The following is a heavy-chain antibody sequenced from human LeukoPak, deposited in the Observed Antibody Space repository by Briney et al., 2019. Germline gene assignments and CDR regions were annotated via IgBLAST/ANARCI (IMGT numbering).Heavy chain of an antibody. D-gene: IGHD3-22*01. CDR3: AKGYYYDTSGYYPSDAFDI. V-gene: IGHV4-59*01. CDR1: GGSINPYY. CDR2: IYYCGST. Sequence: SETLSLTCTVSGGSINPYYWSWIRQPPRTGLEWPAYIYYCGSTNYNPSLKSRVNISVDTSKNQFSLNLSSVTAADTAVYYCAKGYYYDTSGYYPSDAFDIWGQGTMVTVSS. J-gene: IGHJ3*02.